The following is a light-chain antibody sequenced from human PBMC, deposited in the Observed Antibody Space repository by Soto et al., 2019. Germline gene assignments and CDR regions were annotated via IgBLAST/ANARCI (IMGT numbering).Light chain of an antibody. CDR3: SSYTTSNTYV. CDR2: EVN. J-gene: IGLJ1*01. Sequence: QSALTQYASVSGSPGQSITISCTGTSSDVGGYNYVSWYQQHPGKAPKLMIYEVNNRPSGVSNRFSGSKSGNTASLTISGLQAEDEADYYCSSYTTSNTYVFGTGTKLTVL. V-gene: IGLV2-14*01. CDR1: SSDVGGYNY.